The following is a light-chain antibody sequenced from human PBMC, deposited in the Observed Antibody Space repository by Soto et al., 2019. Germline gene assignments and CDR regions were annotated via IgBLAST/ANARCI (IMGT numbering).Light chain of an antibody. CDR1: SGDVGAYNY. V-gene: IGLV2-14*01. CDR3: SSYTSSNSLL. J-gene: IGLJ3*02. Sequence: QSALTQPASVSGSPGQSITISCTGTSGDVGAYNYVSWYQQHPGKAPKLMIYDVSDRPSGVSNRFSGSKSGNTASLTISGLQAEDAAHYYCSSYTSSNSLLFGGGTKLTVL. CDR2: DVS.